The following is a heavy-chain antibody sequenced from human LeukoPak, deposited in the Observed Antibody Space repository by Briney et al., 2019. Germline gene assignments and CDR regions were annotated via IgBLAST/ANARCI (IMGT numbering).Heavy chain of an antibody. D-gene: IGHD2-21*02. CDR3: ARRAISVNNFGDSH. J-gene: IGHJ4*02. V-gene: IGHV4-34*01. CDR1: GGSFSGYY. Sequence: SETLSLTCAVYGGSFSGYYWSWLRQPPGKGLEWIGEIYHSGSTNKNPSLKNRLSISVDKSKNQFSLRLSSVTAADTAIYFCARRAISVNNFGDSHWGQGTRVIVSS. CDR2: IYHSGST.